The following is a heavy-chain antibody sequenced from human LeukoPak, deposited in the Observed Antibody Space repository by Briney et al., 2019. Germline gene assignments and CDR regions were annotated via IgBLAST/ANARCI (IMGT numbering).Heavy chain of an antibody. Sequence: GASVKVSCKASGYTFTGYYMHWVRQAPGQGLEWMGWINPNSGGTNYAQKFQGRVTMTRDTSISTAYMELSRLRSDDTAVYYCARGGLGDTMIGSASPFDYWGQGTLVTVSS. J-gene: IGHJ4*02. CDR1: GYTFTGYY. CDR2: INPNSGGT. CDR3: ARGGLGDTMIGSASPFDY. D-gene: IGHD3-22*01. V-gene: IGHV1-2*02.